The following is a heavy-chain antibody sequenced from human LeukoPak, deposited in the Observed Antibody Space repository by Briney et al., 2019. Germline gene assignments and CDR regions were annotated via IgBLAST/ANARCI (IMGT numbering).Heavy chain of an antibody. J-gene: IGHJ4*02. D-gene: IGHD6-13*01. CDR1: GASISSYY. CDR2: ISYSGST. CDR3: ARDSKAAAGLDY. Sequence: PSETLSLTCTVSGASISSYYWSWIRQPPGKGLECIGYISYSGSTNFNPSLKSRVTISVDSSKNQFSLKLSSVTAADTAVYYCARDSKAAAGLDYWGQGTLVTVSS. V-gene: IGHV4-59*01.